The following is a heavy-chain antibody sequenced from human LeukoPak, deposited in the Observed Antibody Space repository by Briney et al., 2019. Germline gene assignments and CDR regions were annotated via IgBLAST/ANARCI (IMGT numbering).Heavy chain of an antibody. Sequence: ASVKVSCKASGYTFTSYDINWVRQAPGQGLEWMGWINPNSGGTNYAQKFQGRVTMTRDTSISTAYMELSRLRSDDTAVYYCARGYGFLDYWGQGTLVTVSS. D-gene: IGHD4-17*01. J-gene: IGHJ4*02. CDR1: GYTFTSYD. CDR2: INPNSGGT. CDR3: ARGYGFLDY. V-gene: IGHV1-2*02.